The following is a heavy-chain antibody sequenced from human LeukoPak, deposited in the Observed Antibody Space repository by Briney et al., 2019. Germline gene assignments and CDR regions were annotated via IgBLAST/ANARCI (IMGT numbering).Heavy chain of an antibody. CDR2: IKQDGSEK. CDR3: ARTRADDY. CDR1: GFTFSGYW. Sequence: GGSLRLSCAASGFTFSGYWMSWVRQAPGKGLEWVANIKQDGSEKYYVDSVKGRFTISRDNAKNSLYLQMNSLRAEDTAVYYYARTRADDYWGQGTLVTVSS. J-gene: IGHJ4*02. D-gene: IGHD4/OR15-4a*01. V-gene: IGHV3-7*01.